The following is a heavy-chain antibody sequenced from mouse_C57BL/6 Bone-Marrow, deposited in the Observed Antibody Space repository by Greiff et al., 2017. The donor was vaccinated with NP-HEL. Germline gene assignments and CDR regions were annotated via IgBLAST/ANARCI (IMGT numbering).Heavy chain of an antibody. CDR2: ISSGSSTI. Sequence: EVKLVESGGGLVKPGGSLKLSCAASGFTFSDYGMHWVRQAPEKGLEWVAYISSGSSTIYYAETVKGRITISRDNAKNTLFLQMTSLRSEDTAMYYCARDYYGSSYDAMDYWGQGTSVTVSS. J-gene: IGHJ4*01. V-gene: IGHV5-17*01. CDR1: GFTFSDYG. D-gene: IGHD1-1*01. CDR3: ARDYYGSSYDAMDY.